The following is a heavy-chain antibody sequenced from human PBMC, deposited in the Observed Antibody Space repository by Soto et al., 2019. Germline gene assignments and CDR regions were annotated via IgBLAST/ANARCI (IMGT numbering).Heavy chain of an antibody. J-gene: IGHJ4*02. CDR3: AKDVL. Sequence: GGSLRLSCAASGFTFSSSAVSWVRQAPGKGLEWVSAISASGINTYYADSVKGRFTIFRDNSKNTLYLQMNSLRDEDTAVYYCAKDVLGGQGTLVTVSS. D-gene: IGHD2-15*01. V-gene: IGHV3-23*01. CDR2: ISASGINT. CDR1: GFTFSSSA.